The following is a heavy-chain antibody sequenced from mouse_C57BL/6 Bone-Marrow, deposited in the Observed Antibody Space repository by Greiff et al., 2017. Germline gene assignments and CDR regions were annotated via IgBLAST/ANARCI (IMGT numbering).Heavy chain of an antibody. CDR2: INPNNGGT. V-gene: IGHV1-22*01. CDR1: GYTFTDYN. CDR3: ARIQDYYGSSSFAC. J-gene: IGHJ3*01. Sequence: EVQLQQSGPELVKPGASVKLSCKASGYTFTDYNMHWVKQSHGKSLEWIGDINPNNGGTSYNQKFKGKATLTVNKSSSTAYMVLRSLTSEESAVYYCARIQDYYGSSSFACWGQGTLVTVSA. D-gene: IGHD1-1*01.